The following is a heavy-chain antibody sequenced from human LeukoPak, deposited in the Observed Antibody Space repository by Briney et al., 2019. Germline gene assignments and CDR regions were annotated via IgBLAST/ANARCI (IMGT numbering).Heavy chain of an antibody. CDR1: GGSISSGGYY. V-gene: IGHV4-61*02. D-gene: IGHD3-10*01. J-gene: IGHJ6*03. CDR2: IYTSGNT. CDR3: ARVDFSGSGSPSRYFYYYMDV. Sequence: TLSLTCTVSGGSISSGGYYWSWIRQPAGKGLEWIGRIYTSGNTNYNPSLKSRVTISVDTSKNQFSLKLSSVSAADTAVYHCARVDFSGSGSPSRYFYYYMDVWGKGTTVTVSS.